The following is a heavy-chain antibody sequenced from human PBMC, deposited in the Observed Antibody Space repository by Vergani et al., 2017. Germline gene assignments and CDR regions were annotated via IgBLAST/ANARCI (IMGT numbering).Heavy chain of an antibody. J-gene: IGHJ4*02. CDR2: ISSSSSTI. Sequence: EVQLVESGGGLVQPGGSLRLSCAASGFTFSSYSMNWVRQAPGKGLEWVSYISSSSSTIYYADSVKGRFTISRDNAKNSLYLQINSLRAEDTAVYYCAKPMEGGTYDFDYWGQGTLVTVSS. V-gene: IGHV3-48*01. D-gene: IGHD1-1*01. CDR3: AKPMEGGTYDFDY. CDR1: GFTFSSYS.